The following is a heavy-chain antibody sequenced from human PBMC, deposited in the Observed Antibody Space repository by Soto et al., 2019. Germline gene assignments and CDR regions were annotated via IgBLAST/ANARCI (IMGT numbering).Heavy chain of an antibody. Sequence: GGSLRLSCAASGFTFRNAWMSWVRQAPGRGLEWVGRIKSKADGGTTDYAAPVQGRFSISRDDSKNTLYLQMKSLKTEDTAVYYCSLNYYDTSGSYPYYFDYWGQGTLVTVSS. CDR3: SLNYYDTSGSYPYYFDY. CDR2: IKSKADGGTT. V-gene: IGHV3-15*01. CDR1: GFTFRNAW. J-gene: IGHJ4*02. D-gene: IGHD3-22*01.